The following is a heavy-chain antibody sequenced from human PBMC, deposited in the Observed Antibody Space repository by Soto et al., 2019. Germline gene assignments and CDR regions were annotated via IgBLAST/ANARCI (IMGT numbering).Heavy chain of an antibody. D-gene: IGHD2-15*01. V-gene: IGHV4-59*01. CDR1: CGSISSYY. CDR3: ARDTRDCSGGSCYPNNWFDP. Sequence: SETLSLTCSVSCGSISSYYWSWIRQPPGRGLEWIGYIYYSGSTNYNPSLKSRVTISVDTSKNQFSLKLSSVTAADTAVYYCARDTRDCSGGSCYPNNWFDPWGQGTLVTVSS. J-gene: IGHJ5*02. CDR2: IYYSGST.